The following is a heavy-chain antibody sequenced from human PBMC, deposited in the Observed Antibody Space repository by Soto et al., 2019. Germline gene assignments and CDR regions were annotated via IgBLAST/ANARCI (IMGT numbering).Heavy chain of an antibody. CDR3: ARGCSTGKGTPPDY. D-gene: IGHD1-1*01. CDR2: LNGSGGST. Sequence: GGSLRLSCAASGFTFSNYAMTWVRQAPGKGLEWVSGLNGSGGSTSSADSVKGRFAISSDSSKNTLYLQMNSLRDGDTAVYYWARGCSTGKGTPPDYCDKETRVTASS. V-gene: IGHV3-23*01. CDR1: GFTFSNYA. J-gene: IGHJ4*02.